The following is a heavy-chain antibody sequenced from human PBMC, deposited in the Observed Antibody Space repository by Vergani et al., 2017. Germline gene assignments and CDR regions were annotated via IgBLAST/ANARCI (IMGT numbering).Heavy chain of an antibody. CDR2: IYPGDSDT. D-gene: IGHD3-16*01. CDR3: ARQWGLGGHNXFDP. CDR1: GYSFTSYW. Sequence: EVQLVQSGAEVKKPGESLQISCTGSGYSFTSYWLGWVRQMPVKGLVWMGIIYPGDSDTRYSPSFQGQGTISADKSISTAYLQWSSLKASDTAMYYCARQWGLGGHNXFDPWGQGTLVTVSS. V-gene: IGHV5-51*01. J-gene: IGHJ5*02.